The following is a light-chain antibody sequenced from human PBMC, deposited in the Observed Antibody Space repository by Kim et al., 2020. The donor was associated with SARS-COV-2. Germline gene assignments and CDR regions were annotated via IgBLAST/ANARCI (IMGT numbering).Light chain of an antibody. V-gene: IGLV3-19*01. Sequence: SSELTQDPAVSVALGQTVRITCQGDILRTFYASWYQQKPGQAPLLVIYAENSRPSGIPDRFSGSTSGNTVSLTITGAQAEDEADYYCNSRDSSGDFVIFG. CDR1: ILRTFY. J-gene: IGLJ2*01. CDR2: AEN. CDR3: NSRDSSGDFVI.